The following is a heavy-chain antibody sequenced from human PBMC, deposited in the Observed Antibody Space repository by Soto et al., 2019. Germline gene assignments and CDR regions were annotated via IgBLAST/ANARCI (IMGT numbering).Heavy chain of an antibody. V-gene: IGHV1-69*13. J-gene: IGHJ6*02. CDR3: ARNRRYCSSTSCYATNNYYYGMDV. CDR2: IIPIFGTA. D-gene: IGHD2-2*01. CDR1: GYTFTGYY. Sequence: ASVKVSCKASGYTFTGYYMHRVRQAPGQGLEWMGGIIPIFGTANYAQKFQGRVTITADESTSTAYMELSSLRSEDTAVYYCARNRRYCSSTSCYATNNYYYGMDVWGQGTTVTVSS.